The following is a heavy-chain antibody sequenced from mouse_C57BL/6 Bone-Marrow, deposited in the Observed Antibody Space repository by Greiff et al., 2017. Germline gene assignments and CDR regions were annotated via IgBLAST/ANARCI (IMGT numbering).Heavy chain of an antibody. CDR1: GYTFTSYG. D-gene: IGHD1-1*02. V-gene: IGHV1-81*01. Sequence: VQLQQSGAELARPGASVKLSCKASGYTFTSYGISWVKQRTGQGLEWIGEIYPRSGNTYYNEKFKGKATLTADKSSSTAYLELRSLTSEDSAVYFCARFPYYYGGGLDGWGQGTTLTVSS. CDR3: ARFPYYYGGGLDG. J-gene: IGHJ2*01. CDR2: IYPRSGNT.